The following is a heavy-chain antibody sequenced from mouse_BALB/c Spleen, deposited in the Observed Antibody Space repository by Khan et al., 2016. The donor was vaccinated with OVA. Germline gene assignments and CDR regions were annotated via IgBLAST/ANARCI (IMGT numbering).Heavy chain of an antibody. Sequence: EVELVESGGGLVQPGGSRKLSCAASGFTFSNFGMHWIRQAPEKGLEWVAYISGDSNTIYYADTVKGRFTISRDNPRNTLFLQMTSLRSEDTAMYYCGRSYFYGYYFDQWGQGTTVTVS. CDR3: GRSYFYGYYFDQ. V-gene: IGHV5-17*02. D-gene: IGHD1-1*01. CDR1: GFTFSNFG. CDR2: ISGDSNTI. J-gene: IGHJ2*01.